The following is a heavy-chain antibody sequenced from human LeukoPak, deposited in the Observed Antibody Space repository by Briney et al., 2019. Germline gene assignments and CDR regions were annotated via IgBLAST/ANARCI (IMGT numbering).Heavy chain of an antibody. CDR2: IYYSGST. Sequence: SETLSLTCTVSGDSISSNSYYWGWIRQPPGKGLEWIGSIYYSGSTYNNPSLKSRVTISVDTSKNQFSLKMTSVTAADTAVYYCARSGYIYGSDAFDVWGQGTLVTVSS. J-gene: IGHJ3*01. CDR1: GDSISSNSYY. CDR3: ARSGYIYGSDAFDV. V-gene: IGHV4-39*07. D-gene: IGHD5-18*01.